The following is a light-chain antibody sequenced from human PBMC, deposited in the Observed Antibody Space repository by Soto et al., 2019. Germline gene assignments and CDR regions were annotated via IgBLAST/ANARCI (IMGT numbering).Light chain of an antibody. J-gene: IGKJ3*01. CDR1: QSVSSTY. V-gene: IGKV3-20*01. CDR3: QQYISSPPGFT. Sequence: EIVLTQSPGTLSLFPGERATLSCRASQSVSSTYFAWYRQKPGQPPSLLIYGASNRATGVPDRFSGSGSGPDFTLTISRLKPEDFAVYYCQQYISSPPGFTFGPGTTVEIK. CDR2: GAS.